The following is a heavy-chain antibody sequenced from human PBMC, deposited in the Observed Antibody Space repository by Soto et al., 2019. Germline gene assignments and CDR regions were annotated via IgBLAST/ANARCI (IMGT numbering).Heavy chain of an antibody. CDR1: GFTFSSYE. CDR2: ISSSGSTI. V-gene: IGHV3-48*03. J-gene: IGHJ4*02. Sequence: PXVSLRLSCAASGFTFSSYEMNWVRQAPGKGLEWVSYISSSGSTIYYADSVKGRFTISRDNAKNSLYLQMNSLRAEDTAVYYCARVLYYDSSGAPGYWGQGTLVTVSS. CDR3: ARVLYYDSSGAPGY. D-gene: IGHD3-22*01.